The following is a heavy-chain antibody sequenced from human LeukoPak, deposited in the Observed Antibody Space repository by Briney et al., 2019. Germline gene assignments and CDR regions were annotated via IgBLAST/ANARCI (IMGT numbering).Heavy chain of an antibody. Sequence: GGSLRLSCAASGFTFSSYDMHWVRQATGKGLEWVSAIGTAGDTYYPGSVKGRFTISRDNSKNTLYLQMNSLRAGDTAVYYCAKDTRWLQPYYFDYWGQGTLVTVSS. CDR3: AKDTRWLQPYYFDY. CDR2: IGTAGDT. J-gene: IGHJ4*02. V-gene: IGHV3-13*01. CDR1: GFTFSSYD. D-gene: IGHD5-24*01.